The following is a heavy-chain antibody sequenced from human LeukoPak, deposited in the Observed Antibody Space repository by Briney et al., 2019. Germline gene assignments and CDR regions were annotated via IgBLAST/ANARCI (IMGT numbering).Heavy chain of an antibody. V-gene: IGHV3-23*01. CDR1: GFTFSSYA. Sequence: GGSLRLSCAASGFTFSSYAMSWVRQAPGKGLKWVATVNDNGAATYYADSVKGRFTISRDNSYNTVSLQMNGLRDEDTGVYYCAKGLKTGVGPYMGYHYYMDVWGKGATVTVSS. CDR2: VNDNGAAT. J-gene: IGHJ6*03. CDR3: AKGLKTGVGPYMGYHYYMDV. D-gene: IGHD3-16*01.